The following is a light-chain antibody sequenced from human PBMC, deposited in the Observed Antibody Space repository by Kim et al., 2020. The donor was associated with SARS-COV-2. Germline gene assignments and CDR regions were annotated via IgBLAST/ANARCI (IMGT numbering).Light chain of an antibody. V-gene: IGKV3-20*01. Sequence: EIVLTQSPGTLSLSPGERASLSCRASESVSSSYLVWYQQRPGQVPRLLIYGASSRATGVPDRFSGSASETDFTLTISRLEPEDFAVYYCQYFGRSFGQGTKLEI. CDR3: QYFGRS. J-gene: IGKJ2*01. CDR2: GAS. CDR1: ESVSSSY.